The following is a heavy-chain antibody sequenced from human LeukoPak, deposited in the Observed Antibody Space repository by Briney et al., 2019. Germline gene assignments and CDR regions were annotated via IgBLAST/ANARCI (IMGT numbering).Heavy chain of an antibody. V-gene: IGHV3-30*04. D-gene: IGHD2-15*01. Sequence: PGGSLRLSCAASGFTFSSYAMHWVRQAPGKGLEWVAVISYDGSKKYYADSVKGRFTISRDNAKNTLYLQMNSLRAEDTAVYYCARETAVLRGYDFDYWGQGTMVTVSS. CDR3: ARETAVLRGYDFDY. J-gene: IGHJ4*01. CDR1: GFTFSSYA. CDR2: ISYDGSKK.